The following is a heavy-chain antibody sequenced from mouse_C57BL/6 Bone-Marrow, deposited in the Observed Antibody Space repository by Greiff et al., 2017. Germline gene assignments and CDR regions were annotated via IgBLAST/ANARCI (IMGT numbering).Heavy chain of an antibody. Sequence: VQLQQPGAELVKPGASVKLSCTASGYTFTSYWMHWVKQSPGQGLEWIGMIHPNSGSTNYNENFKSQDTLTVDKSSSTAYMQLSSLTSEDSAVYYWERGGYGSDWYFDVWGKGTTVTVSS. CDR3: ERGGYGSDWYFDV. CDR1: GYTFTSYW. D-gene: IGHD1-1*01. CDR2: IHPNSGST. J-gene: IGHJ1*03. V-gene: IGHV1-64*01.